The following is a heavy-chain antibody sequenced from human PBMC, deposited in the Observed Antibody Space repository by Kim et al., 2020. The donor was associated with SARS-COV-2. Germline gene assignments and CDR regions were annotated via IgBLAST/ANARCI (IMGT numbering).Heavy chain of an antibody. D-gene: IGHD2-15*01. CDR3: AREQWSCSGGSCYVDAFDI. Sequence: SVKVSCKASGGTFSSYAISWVRQAPGQGLEWMGGIIPIFGTANYAQKFQGRVTITADESTSTAYMELSSLRSEDTAVYYCAREQWSCSGGSCYVDAFDIWGQGTMVTVSS. CDR1: GGTFSSYA. CDR2: IIPIFGTA. J-gene: IGHJ3*02. V-gene: IGHV1-69*13.